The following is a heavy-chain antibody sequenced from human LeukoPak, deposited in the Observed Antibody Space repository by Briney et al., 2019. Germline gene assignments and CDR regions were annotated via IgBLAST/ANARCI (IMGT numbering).Heavy chain of an antibody. Sequence: GGSLRLSCATSGFTFSNAWMNWVRQAPGKGLEWVGRIRSNSDGGTIDYAAPVKGRFTLSRDDSKTTLYLQMNSLQTEDTAVYYCATDFYDSTWGQETLVTVSS. CDR1: GFTFSNAW. V-gene: IGHV3-15*07. D-gene: IGHD3-22*01. J-gene: IGHJ5*02. CDR2: IRSNSDGGTI. CDR3: ATDFYDST.